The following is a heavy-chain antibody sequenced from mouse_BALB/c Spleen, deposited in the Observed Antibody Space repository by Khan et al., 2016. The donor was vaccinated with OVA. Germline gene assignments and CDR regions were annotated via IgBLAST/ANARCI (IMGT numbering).Heavy chain of an antibody. CDR1: GYIFTNNG. CDR3: ARGGYYEYDATPY. Sequence: QIQLVQSGPELKKPGETVKISCKASGYIFTNNGMNWLKQAPGKGLKWMGWIKTKTGEPTYTEEIKGRFAFSLETSASTAYLQINNLTNEDTATYCCARGGYYEYDATPYWGQGTLVTVSA. D-gene: IGHD2-4*01. J-gene: IGHJ3*01. CDR2: IKTKTGEP. V-gene: IGHV9-3*02.